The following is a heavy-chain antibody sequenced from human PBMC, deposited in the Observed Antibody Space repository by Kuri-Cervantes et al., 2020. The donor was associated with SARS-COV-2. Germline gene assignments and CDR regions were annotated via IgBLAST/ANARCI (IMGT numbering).Heavy chain of an antibody. CDR2: ISSSSSTI. V-gene: IGHV3-48*01. CDR3: ARDIWGSH. Sequence: ETLSLTCAASGFTFSSYSMNWVRQAPGKGLEWVSYISSSSSTIYYADSVKGRFTISRDNAKNTLYLQMNSLRAEDTAVYYCARDIWGSHWGQGTLVTVSS. J-gene: IGHJ4*02. CDR1: GFTFSSYS. D-gene: IGHD3-16*01.